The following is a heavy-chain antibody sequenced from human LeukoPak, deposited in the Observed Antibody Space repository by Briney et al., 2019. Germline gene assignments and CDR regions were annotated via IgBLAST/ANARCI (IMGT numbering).Heavy chain of an antibody. CDR2: IYYSGST. CDR1: GGSLSSGGYY. J-gene: IGHJ4*02. Sequence: SETLSLTCTVSGGSLSSGGYYWSWIRQHPGTGLEWIGYIYYSGSTYYNPSLKSRVTISVDTSKNQFSLKLSSVTAADTAVYYCARISYYYDSSGYHYYFDYWGQGTLVTVSS. CDR3: ARISYYYDSSGYHYYFDY. V-gene: IGHV4-31*03. D-gene: IGHD3-22*01.